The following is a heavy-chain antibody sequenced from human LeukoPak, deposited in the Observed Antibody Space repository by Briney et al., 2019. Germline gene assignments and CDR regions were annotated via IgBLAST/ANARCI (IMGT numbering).Heavy chain of an antibody. Sequence: GGSLRLSCAASGFTFSSYAMHWVRQAPGKGLEWVAVISYDGSNKYYADSVKGRFTISRDNSKNTLYLQMNSLRAEDTAVYYCATVLVVPAAPDYYYGIDVWGQGTTVTVSS. CDR1: GFTFSSYA. CDR2: ISYDGSNK. V-gene: IGHV3-30-3*01. J-gene: IGHJ6*01. D-gene: IGHD2-2*01. CDR3: ATVLVVPAAPDYYYGIDV.